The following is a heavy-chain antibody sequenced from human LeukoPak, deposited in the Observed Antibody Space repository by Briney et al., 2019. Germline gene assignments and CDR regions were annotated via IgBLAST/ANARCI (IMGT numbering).Heavy chain of an antibody. Sequence: GGSLRLSCAASGFTFSSYEMNWVRQAPGKGLEWVSSISSSSSYIYYAVSVKGRFTISRDNAKNSLYLQMNSLRAEDTAVYYCARAVGAPTHDAFDIWGQGTMVTVSS. CDR3: ARAVGAPTHDAFDI. D-gene: IGHD1-26*01. J-gene: IGHJ3*02. V-gene: IGHV3-21*01. CDR1: GFTFSSYE. CDR2: ISSSSSYI.